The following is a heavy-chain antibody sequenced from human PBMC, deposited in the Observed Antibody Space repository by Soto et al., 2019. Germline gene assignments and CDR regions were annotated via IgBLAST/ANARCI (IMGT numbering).Heavy chain of an antibody. CDR1: GFTFSSYA. CDR2: ISGSGGST. Sequence: PGGSLRLSCAASGFTFSSYAMSWVRQAPGKGLEWVSAISGSGGSTYYADSVKGRFTISRDNSKNTLYLQMNSLRAEDTAVYYCAKQGGDRFYYYYYMDIWGKGTMVTVSS. V-gene: IGHV3-23*01. J-gene: IGHJ6*03. D-gene: IGHD2-21*01. CDR3: AKQGGDRFYYYYYMDI.